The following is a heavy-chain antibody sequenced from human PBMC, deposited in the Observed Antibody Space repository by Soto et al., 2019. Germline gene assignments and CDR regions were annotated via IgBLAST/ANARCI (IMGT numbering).Heavy chain of an antibody. CDR3: AKADYDSSGPPFYGMDV. D-gene: IGHD3-22*01. J-gene: IGHJ6*02. Sequence: PGGSLRLSCAASGFTFSSYAMSWVRQAPGKGLEWVSAISGSGGSTYYADSVKGRFTISRDNSKNTLYLQMNSLRAEDTAVYYCAKADYDSSGPPFYGMDVWGQGTTVTVSS. V-gene: IGHV3-23*01. CDR1: GFTFSSYA. CDR2: ISGSGGST.